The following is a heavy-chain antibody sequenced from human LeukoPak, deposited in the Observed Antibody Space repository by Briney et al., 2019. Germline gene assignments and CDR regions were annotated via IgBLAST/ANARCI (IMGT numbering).Heavy chain of an antibody. J-gene: IGHJ5*02. CDR2: IIPIFGTA. V-gene: IGHV1-69*13. CDR3: ARITVYYGDYGWFDP. D-gene: IGHD4-17*01. Sequence: SVKVSCKASGGTFSSYAISWVRQAPGQGLEWMGGIIPIFGTANYAQKFQGRVTITADESTSTAYMELSSLRSEDTAVYYCARITVYYGDYGWFDPWGQGTLVTVSS. CDR1: GGTFSSYA.